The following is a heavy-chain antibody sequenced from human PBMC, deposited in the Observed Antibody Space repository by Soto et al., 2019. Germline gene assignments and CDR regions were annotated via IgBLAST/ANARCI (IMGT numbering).Heavy chain of an antibody. CDR1: GVTFSSYG. V-gene: IGHV3-33*01. Sequence: GGSLRLSCAASGVTFSSYGMHWVRQAPGKGLEWVAVIWYDGSNKYYADSVKGRFTISRDNSKNTLYLQMNSLRAEDTAVYYCARAIVATIPYYYYYYGMDVWGQGTTVTVSS. D-gene: IGHD5-12*01. CDR2: IWYDGSNK. CDR3: ARAIVATIPYYYYYYGMDV. J-gene: IGHJ6*02.